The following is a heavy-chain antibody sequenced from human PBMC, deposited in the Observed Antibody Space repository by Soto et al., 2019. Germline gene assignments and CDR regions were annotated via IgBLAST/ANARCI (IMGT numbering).Heavy chain of an antibody. CDR2: ISAYNGNT. CDR1: GYTFTSYG. V-gene: IGHV1-18*01. D-gene: IGHD3-22*01. CDR3: AAHYDSSGYQGYYFDY. J-gene: IGHJ4*02. Sequence: ASLKVSCKASGYTFTSYGISWVRQAPGQGLEWMGWISAYNGNTNYAEKLQGRVTMTTDTSTSTAYMELRSLRSDDTAVYYCAAHYDSSGYQGYYFDYWGQGTLVTVSS.